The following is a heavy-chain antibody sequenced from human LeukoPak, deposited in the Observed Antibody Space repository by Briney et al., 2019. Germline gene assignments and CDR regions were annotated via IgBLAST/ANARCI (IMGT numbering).Heavy chain of an antibody. V-gene: IGHV4-34*01. CDR1: GGSFSGYS. D-gene: IGHD5-18*01. Sequence: SETLSLTCAVYGGSFSGYSWSWIRQPPGKGLEWIGEINHSGSTNYNPSLKSRVTISVDTSKNQFSLKLSSVTAADTAVYYCAGGRYSYGRTFDYWGQGTLVTVSS. J-gene: IGHJ4*02. CDR2: INHSGST. CDR3: AGGRYSYGRTFDY.